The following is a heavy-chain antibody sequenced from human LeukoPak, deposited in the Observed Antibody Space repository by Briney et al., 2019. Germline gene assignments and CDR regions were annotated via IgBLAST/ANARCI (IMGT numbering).Heavy chain of an antibody. CDR1: GFTFSNAW. Sequence: MAGGSLRLSCAASGFTFSNAWMSWVRQAPGKGLEWVGRIKSKTDGGTTDYAAPVKGRFTISRDDSKNTLYLQMNSLKTKDTAVYYCTASIQLWPCGDYWGQGTLVTVSS. D-gene: IGHD5-18*01. CDR2: IKSKTDGGTT. CDR3: TASIQLWPCGDY. V-gene: IGHV3-15*01. J-gene: IGHJ4*02.